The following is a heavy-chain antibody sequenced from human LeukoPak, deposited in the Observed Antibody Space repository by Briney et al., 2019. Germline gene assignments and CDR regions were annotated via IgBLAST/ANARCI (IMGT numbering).Heavy chain of an antibody. CDR1: GFTFSSYA. CDR3: TTDFLYYYDSSGYYYDY. V-gene: IGHV3-23*01. J-gene: IGHJ4*02. CDR2: ISGSGGST. Sequence: GGSLRLSCAASGFTFSSYAMSWVRQAPGKGLEWVSAISGSGGSTYYADSVKGRFTISRDNSKNTLYLQMNSLKTEDTAVYYCTTDFLYYYDSSGYYYDYWGQGTLVTVSS. D-gene: IGHD3-22*01.